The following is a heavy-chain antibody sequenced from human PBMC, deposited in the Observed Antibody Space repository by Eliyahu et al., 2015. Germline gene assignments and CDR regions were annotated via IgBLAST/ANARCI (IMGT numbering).Heavy chain of an antibody. V-gene: IGHV4-39*01. CDR3: ASINITMAARAFDI. CDR2: IYYSGST. D-gene: IGHD3-10*01. CDR1: GGSISSSSYY. Sequence: QLQLQESGPGLVKLSETLSLTCTVSGGSISSSSYYWGWIRQPPGKGLEWVGGIYYSGSTYYNPSLKSRVTISVDTSKNQFSLKLSSVTAADTAVYYCASINITMAARAFDIWGQGTMVTVSS. J-gene: IGHJ3*02.